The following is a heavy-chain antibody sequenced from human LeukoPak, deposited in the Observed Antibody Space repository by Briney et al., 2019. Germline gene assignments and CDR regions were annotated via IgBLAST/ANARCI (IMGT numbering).Heavy chain of an antibody. Sequence: GRSLRLSCAASGFTFDDYAMHWVRHAPGKGLEWVSNISWNSGSIGYADSVKGRFTISRDNAKNSLYLQMNSLRAEDTALYYCAKGGFGESFDYWGQGTLVTVSS. D-gene: IGHD3-10*01. J-gene: IGHJ4*02. CDR2: ISWNSGSI. V-gene: IGHV3-9*01. CDR3: AKGGFGESFDY. CDR1: GFTFDDYA.